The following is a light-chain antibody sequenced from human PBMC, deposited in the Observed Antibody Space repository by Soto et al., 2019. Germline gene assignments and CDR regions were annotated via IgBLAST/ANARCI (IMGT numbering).Light chain of an antibody. CDR1: QSINTY. J-gene: IGKJ3*01. V-gene: IGKV1-39*01. Sequence: DIQMTQSPASLSSSVGERVTITCRASQSINTYLNWFQQKPAKEPNLLIFAASSLQSGVPSRFSGSGSGTDFTLTIGSLPPEDFATYYCQEGYIPSRTFGPGTKVDI. CDR3: QEGYIPSRT. CDR2: AAS.